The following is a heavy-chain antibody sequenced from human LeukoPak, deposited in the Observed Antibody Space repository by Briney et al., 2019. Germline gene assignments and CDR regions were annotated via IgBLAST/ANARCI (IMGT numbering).Heavy chain of an antibody. D-gene: IGHD5-24*01. CDR2: INPKTGEM. V-gene: IGHV1-2*02. CDR3: GRDPPAPTISLDY. CDR1: GYTFLDYV. J-gene: IGHJ4*02. Sequence: ASVKVSCKASGYTFLDYVVKGGGQAQGQAPGQGRAWMGFINPKTGEMQSASKFHGRVTVTCDTSGCNAYMELSGLRSDETVLVYCGRDPPAPTISLDYWGRGTLVTVSS.